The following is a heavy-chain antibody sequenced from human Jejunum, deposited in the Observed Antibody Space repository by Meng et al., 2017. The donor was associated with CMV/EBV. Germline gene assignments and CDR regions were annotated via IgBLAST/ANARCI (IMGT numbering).Heavy chain of an antibody. J-gene: IGHJ1*01. D-gene: IGHD3/OR15-3a*01. V-gene: IGHV3-30*02. CDR3: GKERTGYYIQH. CDR2: IAHDGSKQ. CDR1: GFIFSHYA. Sequence: QVQLVXXXXXXVQXGXXXRLSCAASGFIFSHYAMHWVRQAPGKGLEWVALIAHDGSKQYYVDSVNGRFTISRDSSKNTLYLQMNSLRAEDTAVYYCGKERTGYYIQHWGQGTLVTVSS.